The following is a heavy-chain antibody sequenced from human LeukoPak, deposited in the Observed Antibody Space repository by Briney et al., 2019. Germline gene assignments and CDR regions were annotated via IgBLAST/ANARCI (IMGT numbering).Heavy chain of an antibody. J-gene: IGHJ4*02. Sequence: GGSLRLSCAASGFTFDDYAMHWVRQAPGKGLEWVSGISWNSGSIGYADSVKGRFTISRDNAKNSLYLQMNSLRAEVTAVYYCARDNRGGYTAPLRYIDYWGQGTLVTVSS. D-gene: IGHD6-13*01. V-gene: IGHV3-9*01. CDR1: GFTFDDYA. CDR2: ISWNSGSI. CDR3: ARDNRGGYTAPLRYIDY.